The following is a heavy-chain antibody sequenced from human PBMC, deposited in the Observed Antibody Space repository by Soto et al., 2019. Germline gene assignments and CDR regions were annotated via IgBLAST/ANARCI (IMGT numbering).Heavy chain of an antibody. J-gene: IGHJ4*02. CDR3: AERVQQLDTILYY. V-gene: IGHV1-69*02. CDR2: IIPILGIA. Sequence: QVQLVQSGAEVKKPGSSVKVSCKASGGTFSSYTISWVRQAPGQGLEWMGRIIPILGIANYAQKFQGRVTITADKSTSTAYMELSSLRSEDTAVYYCAERVQQLDTILYYWGQGTLVTVSS. CDR1: GGTFSSYT. D-gene: IGHD6-13*01.